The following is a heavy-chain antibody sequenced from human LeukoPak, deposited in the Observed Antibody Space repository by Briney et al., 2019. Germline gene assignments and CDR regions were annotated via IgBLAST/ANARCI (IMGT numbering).Heavy chain of an antibody. CDR1: GYTFTSYG. J-gene: IGHJ4*02. CDR3: ARSPSSSGWYADY. V-gene: IGHV1-18*01. D-gene: IGHD6-19*01. CDR2: ISAYNGAT. Sequence: GASVKVSCKASGYTFTSYGISWVRQAPGQGLEWMGWISAYNGATNYAQKLQGRVTMTTDTSANTAYMELGSLASDDTAVYYCARSPSSSGWYADYWGLGTLVTVSS.